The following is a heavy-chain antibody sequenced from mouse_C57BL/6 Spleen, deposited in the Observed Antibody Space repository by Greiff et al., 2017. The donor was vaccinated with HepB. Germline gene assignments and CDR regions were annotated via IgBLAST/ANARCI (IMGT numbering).Heavy chain of an antibody. J-gene: IGHJ4*01. CDR1: GYTFTSYG. Sequence: VQLQESGAELARPGASVKLSCKASGYTFTSYGISWVKQRTGQGLEWIGEIYPRSGNTYYNEKFKGKATLTADKSSSTAYMELRSLTSEDSAVYFCARWGADAMDYWGQGTSVTVSS. CDR3: ARWGADAMDY. CDR2: IYPRSGNT. V-gene: IGHV1-81*01.